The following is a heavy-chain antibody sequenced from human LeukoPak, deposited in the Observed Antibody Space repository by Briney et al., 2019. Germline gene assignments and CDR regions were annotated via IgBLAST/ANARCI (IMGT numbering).Heavy chain of an antibody. Sequence: SETLSLTCTVSGGSISSYYWSWIRQPAGKGLEWIGCIYTSGSTNYSPSLKSRVTMSVDTSKNQFSLKLSSVTAADTAVYYCARDNQYYDFWSGYYTYYMDVWGKGTTVTVSS. J-gene: IGHJ6*03. D-gene: IGHD3-3*01. V-gene: IGHV4-4*07. CDR1: GGSISSYY. CDR2: IYTSGST. CDR3: ARDNQYYDFWSGYYTYYMDV.